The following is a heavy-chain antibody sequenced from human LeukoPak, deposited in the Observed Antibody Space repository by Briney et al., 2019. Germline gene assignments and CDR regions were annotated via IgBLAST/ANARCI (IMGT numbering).Heavy chain of an antibody. D-gene: IGHD2-2*01. CDR3: ARGLGYCTSTTCLLPFDY. Sequence: PGGSLRLSCAASGFTVSTYYMTWVRPAPGKGLACVSVIYSGGSTYYADSVKGRFTVSRDNSKNALYLQMNSLRAEDTAMYYCARGLGYCTSTTCLLPFDYWGQGTLVTVSS. V-gene: IGHV3-53*01. CDR1: GFTVSTYY. J-gene: IGHJ4*02. CDR2: IYSGGST.